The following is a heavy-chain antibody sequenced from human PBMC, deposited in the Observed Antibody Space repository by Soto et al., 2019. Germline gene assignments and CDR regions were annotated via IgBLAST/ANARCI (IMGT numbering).Heavy chain of an antibody. Sequence: GASVKVSCKASGYTFTSYGISWVRQAPGQGLEWMGWISPNSGSTIYAQKFQGRVTMSRDTSISTAYMELSRLRSDDTAVYYCAAALRADWFDPWGQGTLVTVSS. J-gene: IGHJ5*02. CDR3: AAALRADWFDP. D-gene: IGHD3-16*01. V-gene: IGHV1-2*02. CDR2: ISPNSGST. CDR1: GYTFTSYG.